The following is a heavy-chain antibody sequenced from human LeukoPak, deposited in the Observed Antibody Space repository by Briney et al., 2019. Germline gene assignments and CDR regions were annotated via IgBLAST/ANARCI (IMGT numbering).Heavy chain of an antibody. J-gene: IGHJ4*02. V-gene: IGHV3-23*01. CDR2: ISGSGGST. D-gene: IGHD3/OR15-3a*01. Sequence: GGSLRLSCAASGFTFSIYAMTWVRQAPGKGPEWVSTISGSGGSTNYADSVKGRFTISRDNSKNTLFLQMNSLRAEDTAVYYCAKSWTGAYFSFDYWGQGTLLTVSS. CDR1: GFTFSIYA. CDR3: AKSWTGAYFSFDY.